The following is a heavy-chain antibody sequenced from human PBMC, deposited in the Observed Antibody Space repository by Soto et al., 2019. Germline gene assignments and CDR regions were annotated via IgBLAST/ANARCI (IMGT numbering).Heavy chain of an antibody. D-gene: IGHD3-10*01. CDR1: GYSFTSYV. Sequence: QVQLVQSGAAVKKPGASVKVSCKASGYSFTSYVIDWVRQAPGQGLEWMGWMNPNSGNTGYAHRFQGRVTMTRSTSISTAYMELSSLISEDTAVYYCTRALEDGSGTSYWGQGTQVTVSS. CDR2: MNPNSGNT. J-gene: IGHJ4*02. CDR3: TRALEDGSGTSY. V-gene: IGHV1-8*01.